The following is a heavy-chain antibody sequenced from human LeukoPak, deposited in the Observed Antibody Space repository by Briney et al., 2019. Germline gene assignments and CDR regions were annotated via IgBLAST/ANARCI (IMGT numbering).Heavy chain of an antibody. V-gene: IGHV3-30*02. Sequence: GGSLRLFCAASGFTFSIYGMLCVRQAPGKGLEWVAFIRYDGSNKYYADSVKSRFTISRDNSKNTLYLQMNSLRAEDTAVYYCAKTPPLSRYYMDVWGKGTTVTISS. CDR3: AKTPPLSRYYMDV. CDR2: IRYDGSNK. CDR1: GFTFSIYG. D-gene: IGHD3-3*02. J-gene: IGHJ6*03.